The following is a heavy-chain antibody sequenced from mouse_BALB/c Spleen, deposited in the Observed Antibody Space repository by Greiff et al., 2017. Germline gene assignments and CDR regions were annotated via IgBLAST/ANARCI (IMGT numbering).Heavy chain of an antibody. CDR2: IDPANGNT. J-gene: IGHJ4*01. D-gene: IGHD1-1*01. Sequence: VQLKQSGAELVKPGASVKLSCTASGFNIKDTYMHWVKQRPEQGLGWIGRIDPANGNTKYDPKFQGKATITADTSSNTAYLQLSSLTSEDTAVYYCASSTVPHWGQGTSVTVSS. V-gene: IGHV14-3*02. CDR1: GFNIKDTY. CDR3: ASSTVPH.